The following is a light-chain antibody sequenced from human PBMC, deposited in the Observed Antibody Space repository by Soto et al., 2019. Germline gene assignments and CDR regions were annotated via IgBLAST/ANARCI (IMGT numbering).Light chain of an antibody. CDR2: GAS. J-gene: IGKJ1*01. CDR3: PQYNNWPPDRT. V-gene: IGKV3-15*01. CDR1: QSVSSN. Sequence: EIVMTQSPATLSVSPGERATLSCRASQSVSSNLAWYQQKPGQAPRLLIYGASTRATGIPARFSGSGSGTEFTLTIRSLQSEDFAIYFCPQYNNWPPDRTFGQGTKVEIK.